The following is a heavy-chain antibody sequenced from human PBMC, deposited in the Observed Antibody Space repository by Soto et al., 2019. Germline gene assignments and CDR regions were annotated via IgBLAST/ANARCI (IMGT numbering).Heavy chain of an antibody. D-gene: IGHD2-15*01. CDR3: ALGYCSGGSCYSLYYYGMDV. CDR2: IIPILGIA. Sequence: QVQLVQSGAEVKKPGSSVKVSCKASGGTFSSYTISWVRQAPGQGLEWMGRIIPILGIANYAQKFQGRVTITADKSTSTAYMELSSLRSEDTAVYYCALGYCSGGSCYSLYYYGMDVWGQGTTVTVSS. CDR1: GGTFSSYT. J-gene: IGHJ6*02. V-gene: IGHV1-69*02.